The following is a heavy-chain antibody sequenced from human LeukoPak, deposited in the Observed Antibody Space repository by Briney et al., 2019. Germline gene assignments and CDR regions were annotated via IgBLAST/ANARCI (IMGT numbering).Heavy chain of an antibody. J-gene: IGHJ2*01. CDR3: AIDSSGYPSDGDWYFDL. CDR1: GYTFSSYA. Sequence: SVKVSCKAFGYTFSSYAISWVRQAPGQGLEWMGGIIPIFGTANYAQKFQGRVTITADESTSTAYMELSSLRSEDTAVYYCAIDSSGYPSDGDWYFDLWGRGTLVTVSS. CDR2: IIPIFGTA. V-gene: IGHV1-69*13. D-gene: IGHD3-22*01.